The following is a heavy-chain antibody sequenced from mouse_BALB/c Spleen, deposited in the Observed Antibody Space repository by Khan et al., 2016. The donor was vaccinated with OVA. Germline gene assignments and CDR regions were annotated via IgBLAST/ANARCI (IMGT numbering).Heavy chain of an antibody. CDR3: TRHGYVAWFTY. J-gene: IGHJ3*01. D-gene: IGHD2-2*01. CDR2: IDPFSGGT. CDR1: GYSFTTYY. Sequence: EVQLQESGPELMKPGTSVKISCKASGYSFTTYYIHWVIQTHGKSLEWIGYIDPFSGGTTYNQKFKGKATLTVDKSSSTAHIHLSNLTSEDSAVYYCTRHGYVAWFTYWGQGTLVTVSA. V-gene: IGHV1S135*01.